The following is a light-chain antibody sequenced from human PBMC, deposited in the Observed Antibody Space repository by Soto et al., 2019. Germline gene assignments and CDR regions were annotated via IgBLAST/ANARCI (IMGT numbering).Light chain of an antibody. CDR2: EVS. Sequence: QSALTQPASVSGSPGQSITISCTGTSSDVGSYNLVSWYQQHPGKAPKLMIYEVSNRPSGVSHRFSGSKSGNTASLTISGLQADDEADYYCSSYSSSSTLLFGGGTQLTVL. CDR3: SSYSSSSTLL. V-gene: IGLV2-14*02. J-gene: IGLJ2*01. CDR1: SSDVGSYNL.